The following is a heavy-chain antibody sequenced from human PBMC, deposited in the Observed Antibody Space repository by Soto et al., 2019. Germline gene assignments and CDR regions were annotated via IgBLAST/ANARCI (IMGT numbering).Heavy chain of an antibody. J-gene: IGHJ4*02. Sequence: VKVSCKASGGTFSSYTISWVRQAPGQGLEWMGRIIPIPGIANYAQKFQGRVTITADKSTSTAYMELSSLRSEDTAVYYCARDSYYYDSSGYYPIDYWGQGTLVTVSS. CDR1: GGTFSSYT. D-gene: IGHD3-22*01. CDR3: ARDSYYYDSSGYYPIDY. V-gene: IGHV1-69*10. CDR2: IIPIPGIA.